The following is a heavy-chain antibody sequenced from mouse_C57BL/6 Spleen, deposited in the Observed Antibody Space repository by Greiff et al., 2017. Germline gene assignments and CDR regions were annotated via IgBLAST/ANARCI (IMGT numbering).Heavy chain of an antibody. V-gene: IGHV1-69*01. D-gene: IGHD3-2*02. J-gene: IGHJ3*01. Sequence: QVQLQQPGAELVMPGASVKLSCKASGYTFTSYWMHWVKQRPGQGLEWSGEIDPSDSYTNYNQKFKGKSTLTVAKSSSTAYMQLSSLTSEDSAVYYCARRAQAPWFAYWGQGTLVTVSA. CDR1: GYTFTSYW. CDR2: IDPSDSYT. CDR3: ARRAQAPWFAY.